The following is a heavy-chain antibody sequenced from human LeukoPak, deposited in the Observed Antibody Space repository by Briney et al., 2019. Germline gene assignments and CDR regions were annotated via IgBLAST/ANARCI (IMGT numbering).Heavy chain of an antibody. CDR3: ARALFWFGEPSHIDY. CDR1: GYTFTSYG. CDR2: ITAYNDNT. J-gene: IGHJ4*02. D-gene: IGHD3-10*01. V-gene: IGHV1-18*01. Sequence: GASVKASCKASGYTFTSYGISWVRQAPGQGLEWMGWITAYNDNTNYAQKLQGRVTMTTDTSTSTAYMELRSLRSDDTAVYYCARALFWFGEPSHIDYWGQGTLVTASS.